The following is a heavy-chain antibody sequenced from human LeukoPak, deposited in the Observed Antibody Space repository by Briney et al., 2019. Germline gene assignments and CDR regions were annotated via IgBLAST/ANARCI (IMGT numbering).Heavy chain of an antibody. Sequence: PGRSLRLSCAASGFTLSSYAMHWVRQAPGKGLEWVAVISYDESNKYYVDSVKGRFTISRDNSKNTLYLQMNSLRAEDTAVYCCARGGRTGYCSGGSCYYYYGMDVWGQGTTVTVSS. CDR1: GFTLSSYA. CDR3: ARGGRTGYCSGGSCYYYYGMDV. J-gene: IGHJ6*02. CDR2: ISYDESNK. V-gene: IGHV3-30-3*01. D-gene: IGHD2-15*01.